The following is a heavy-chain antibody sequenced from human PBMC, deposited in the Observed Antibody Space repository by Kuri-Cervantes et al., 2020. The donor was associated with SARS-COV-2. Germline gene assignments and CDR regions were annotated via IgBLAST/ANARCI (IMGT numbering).Heavy chain of an antibody. CDR3: TRGRSTAWFSL. J-gene: IGHJ4*02. CDR2: IYYSGST. V-gene: IGHV4-59*01. Sequence: ESLKISCTVSGGSISSYYWSWIRQPPGKGLEWIGYIYYSGSTNYNPSLKSRVTISVDTSKNQFSLKLSSVTAADTAIYFCTRGRSTAWFSLWGQGTLVTVSS. CDR1: GGSISSYY. D-gene: IGHD3-10*01.